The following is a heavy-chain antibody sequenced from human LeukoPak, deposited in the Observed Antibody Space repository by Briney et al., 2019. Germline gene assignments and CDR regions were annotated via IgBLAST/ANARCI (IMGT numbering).Heavy chain of an antibody. CDR2: INHSGST. Sequence: SETLSLTCAVYGGSFSGYYWSWIRQPPGKGLEWIGEINHSGSTNYNPPLKSRVTISADTSKNQFSLKLSSVTAADTAVYYCARTSRAYYYDGSGYYSYEYFQHWGQGTLVTVSS. CDR1: GGSFSGYY. V-gene: IGHV4-34*01. J-gene: IGHJ1*01. CDR3: ARTSRAYYYDGSGYYSYEYFQH. D-gene: IGHD3-22*01.